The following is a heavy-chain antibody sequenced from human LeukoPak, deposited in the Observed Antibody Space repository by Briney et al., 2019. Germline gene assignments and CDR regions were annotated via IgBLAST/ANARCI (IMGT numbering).Heavy chain of an antibody. J-gene: IGHJ6*03. CDR3: ARFRHEPLEYGYYIDL. Sequence: TSETLSLPCGLDGGSSSGVYWNWNRHTPGKGLEWIGEINHTGNTNYNPSLTDYNPSLKSRVTISVDSSKNELSLKVHSVTAADTGVYYCARFRHEPLEYGYYIDLWGKGTTVTVSS. V-gene: IGHV4-34*01. CDR2: INHTGNT. CDR1: GGSSSGVY. D-gene: IGHD3-3*01.